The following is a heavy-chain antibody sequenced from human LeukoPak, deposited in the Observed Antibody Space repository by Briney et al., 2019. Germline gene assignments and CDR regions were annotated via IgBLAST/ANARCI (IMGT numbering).Heavy chain of an antibody. CDR2: ISYDGSNE. D-gene: IGHD3-3*01. J-gene: IGHJ4*02. Sequence: PGRSLRLSCAASGFTFSSYAMHWVRQAPGKGLEWVAVISYDGSNEYYADSVKGRFTISRDNSKNTLYLQMNSLRAEDTAVYYCASERTYYDFWSGYRSLFDYWGQGTLVTVSS. CDR1: GFTFSSYA. CDR3: ASERTYYDFWSGYRSLFDY. V-gene: IGHV3-30*04.